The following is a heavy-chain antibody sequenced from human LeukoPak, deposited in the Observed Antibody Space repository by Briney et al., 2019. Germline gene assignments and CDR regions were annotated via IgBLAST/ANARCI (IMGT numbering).Heavy chain of an antibody. CDR1: GGFISSYY. Sequence: SETLSLTCTVSGGFISSYYWSWIRQPAGKGLEWIGRIYTSGSTNYNPSLKSRVTMSVDTSKNQFSLKLSSVTAADTAVYYCARSXXXXXXPFDYXXQXTXXXV. J-gene: IGHJ4*02. CDR3: ARSXXXXXXPFDY. CDR2: IYTSGST. V-gene: IGHV4-4*07.